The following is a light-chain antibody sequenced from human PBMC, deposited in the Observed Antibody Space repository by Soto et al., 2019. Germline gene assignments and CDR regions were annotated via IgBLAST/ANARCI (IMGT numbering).Light chain of an antibody. J-gene: IGKJ1*01. CDR1: QNIFSNY. CDR3: QQYGRSWT. CDR2: GAS. Sequence: EIVLSQSPDTLSVSPGERVTLYCRASQNIFSNYLAWYQQKPGQAPRLLIYGASTRATGIADRFSGGGSGTDFTLTISRLEPEDFAVYHCQQYGRSWTFGQGTKVDIK. V-gene: IGKV3-20*01.